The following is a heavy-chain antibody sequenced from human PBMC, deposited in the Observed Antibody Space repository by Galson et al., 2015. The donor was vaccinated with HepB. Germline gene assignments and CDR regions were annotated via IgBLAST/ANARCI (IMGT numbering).Heavy chain of an antibody. D-gene: IGHD3-10*01. V-gene: IGHV1-2*02. J-gene: IGHJ6*02. CDR2: INPNSGGT. CDR1: GYTFTGYY. CDR3: ARGNSNPYYYGSGPPRSLNYYYGMDV. Sequence: SVKVSCKASGYTFTGYYMHWVRQAPGQGLEWMGWINPNSGGTNYAQKFQGRVTMTRDTSISTAYMELSRLRSDDTAVYYCARGNSNPYYYGSGPPRSLNYYYGMDVWGQGTTVTVSS.